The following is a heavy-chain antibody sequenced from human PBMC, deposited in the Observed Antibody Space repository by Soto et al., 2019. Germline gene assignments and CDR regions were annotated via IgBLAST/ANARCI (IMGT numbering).Heavy chain of an antibody. Sequence: EVQLVESGGGFVQPGGSLRLSCAASGFDFSNAWMHWVRQVPGKGLVWVSHITSDGSSTTYADSVKGRFTISRDNARTTVYLQLDSLRVEDTAVYYCARDKSYALAVWGQGTTVTVSS. V-gene: IGHV3-74*03. CDR2: ITSDGSST. CDR3: ARDKSYALAV. J-gene: IGHJ6*02. CDR1: GFDFSNAW. D-gene: IGHD4-17*01.